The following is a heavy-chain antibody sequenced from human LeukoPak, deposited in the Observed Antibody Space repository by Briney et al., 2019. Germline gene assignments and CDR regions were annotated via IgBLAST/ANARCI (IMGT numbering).Heavy chain of an antibody. CDR1: GYTFTGYY. J-gene: IGHJ3*02. CDR2: INPNSGGT. CDR3: ARAGTYSGSSDAFDI. D-gene: IGHD1-26*01. Sequence: ASVKVSCKASGYTFTGYYMHWVRQAPGQGLEWMGWINPNSGGTNYAQKFQGRVTMTRDTSISTAYMELSRLRSDDTAVYYCARAGTYSGSSDAFDIWGQGTMVTVSS. V-gene: IGHV1-2*02.